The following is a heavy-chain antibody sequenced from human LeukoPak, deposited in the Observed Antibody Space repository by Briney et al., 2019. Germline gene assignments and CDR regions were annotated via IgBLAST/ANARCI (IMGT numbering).Heavy chain of an antibody. CDR1: GFTFDDYA. J-gene: IGHJ4*02. V-gene: IGHV3-9*01. D-gene: IGHD1-20*01. CDR3: AKGTRYNWNQGFFDY. Sequence: GGSLRLSCAASGFTFDDYAMHWVRQAPGKGLEWVSGISWNSGSIGYADFVKGRFTISRDNAKNSLYLQMNSLRAEDTALYYCAKGTRYNWNQGFFDYWGQGTLVTVSS. CDR2: ISWNSGSI.